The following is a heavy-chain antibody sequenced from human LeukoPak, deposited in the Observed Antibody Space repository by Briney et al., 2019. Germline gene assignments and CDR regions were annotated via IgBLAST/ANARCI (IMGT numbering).Heavy chain of an antibody. CDR2: IIPIFGTA. Sequence: ASVKVSCKASGGTFSSYAISWVRQAPGQGLEWMGGIIPIFGTANYAQKFQGRVTITTDESTSTAYMELSSLRSEGTAVYYCARGDSGYDPSAAFDIWGQGTMVTVSS. CDR1: GGTFSSYA. V-gene: IGHV1-69*05. J-gene: IGHJ3*02. D-gene: IGHD5-12*01. CDR3: ARGDSGYDPSAAFDI.